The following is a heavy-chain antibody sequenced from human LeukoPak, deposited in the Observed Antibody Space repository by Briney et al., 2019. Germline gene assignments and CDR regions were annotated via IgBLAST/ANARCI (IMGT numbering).Heavy chain of an antibody. D-gene: IGHD4-23*01. CDR1: GFTFSDYA. J-gene: IGHJ4*02. CDR2: ISDDGGVT. V-gene: IGHV3-23*01. Sequence: GGSLRLSCAASGFTFSDYAMTWVRQAPGKGLQWVSIISDDGGVTHYADSVKGRFTISRDNSKNTLYLQMNSLRAEDTAVYYCARGGGGGNPFDYWGQGTLVTVSS. CDR3: ARGGGGGNPFDY.